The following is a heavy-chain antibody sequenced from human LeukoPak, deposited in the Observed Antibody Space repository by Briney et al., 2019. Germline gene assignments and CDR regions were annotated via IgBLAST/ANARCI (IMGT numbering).Heavy chain of an antibody. CDR3: ARHSAAGGDDNWFDP. V-gene: IGHV5-51*01. D-gene: IGHD3-10*01. J-gene: IGHJ5*02. Sequence: GESLKISCKGSGYSFTGYWIGWVRQMPGKGLEWMGIIYPGDSDTRYSPSFQGQVTISADKSISTAYLQWSSLKASDTAMYYCARHSAAGGDDNWFDPWGQGTLVTVSS. CDR1: GYSFTGYW. CDR2: IYPGDSDT.